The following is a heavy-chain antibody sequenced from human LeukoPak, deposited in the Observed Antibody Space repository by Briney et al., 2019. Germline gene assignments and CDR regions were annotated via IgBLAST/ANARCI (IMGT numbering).Heavy chain of an antibody. J-gene: IGHJ4*02. CDR3: ARVRTGYNYGFRDY. D-gene: IGHD5-24*01. CDR2: IYYSGST. Sequence: NPSQTLSLTCIVSGGSISSGGYYWSWIRQHPGKGLEWIGYIYYSGSTYYNPSLKSRVTISVDTSKNQFSLKLSSVTAADTAVYYCARVRTGYNYGFRDYWGQGTLVTVSS. CDR1: GGSISSGGYY. V-gene: IGHV4-31*03.